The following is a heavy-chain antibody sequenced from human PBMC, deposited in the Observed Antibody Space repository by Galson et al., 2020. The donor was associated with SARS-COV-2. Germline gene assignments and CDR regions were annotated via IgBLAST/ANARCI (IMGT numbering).Heavy chain of an antibody. J-gene: IGHJ3*02. Sequence: SVKVSCKASGGTFSSYAISWVRQAPGQGLEWMGGIIPIFGTANYAQKFQGRVTITADESTSTAYMELSSLRSEDTAVYYCATQLQGRDDYDSSGYPPGAFDIWGQGTMVTVSS. D-gene: IGHD3-22*01. V-gene: IGHV1-69*13. CDR3: ATQLQGRDDYDSSGYPPGAFDI. CDR2: IIPIFGTA. CDR1: GGTFSSYA.